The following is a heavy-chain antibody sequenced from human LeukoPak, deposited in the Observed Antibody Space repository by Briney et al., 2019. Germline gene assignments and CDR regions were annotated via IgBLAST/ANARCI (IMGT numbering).Heavy chain of an antibody. V-gene: IGHV1-69*05. D-gene: IGHD1-1*01. CDR2: IIPIFGTA. J-gene: IGHJ3*02. CDR1: GGTFSSYA. Sequence: SVKVSCKASGGTFSSYAISWVRQAPGQGLEWMGGIIPIFGTANYAQKFQGRVTITTDESTSTAYMELSSLRSEDTAVYYCAKDRARVGTMVDAFDMWGQGTMVTVSS. CDR3: AKDRARVGTMVDAFDM.